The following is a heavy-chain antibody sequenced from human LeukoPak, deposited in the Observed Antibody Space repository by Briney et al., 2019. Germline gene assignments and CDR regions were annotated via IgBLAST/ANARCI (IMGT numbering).Heavy chain of an antibody. CDR2: IEQDGSQQ. CDR1: GFTFSSYW. V-gene: IGHV3-7*01. J-gene: IGHJ4*02. Sequence: GWSVRLSCAASGFTFSSYWLSWVRQAPGKGLEWVASIEQDGSQQYYVDSVRGRFTISRDNAKNSVYLQTNSLRVEDTAVYYCARNSGSNPFDYWGQGTLVTVST. CDR3: ARNSGSNPFDY. D-gene: IGHD1-26*01.